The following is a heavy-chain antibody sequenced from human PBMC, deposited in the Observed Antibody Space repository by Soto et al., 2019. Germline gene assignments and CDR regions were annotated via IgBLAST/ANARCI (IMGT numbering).Heavy chain of an antibody. CDR1: GGSISSGGYY. CDR2: IYYSGST. D-gene: IGHD4-17*01. J-gene: IGHJ4*02. Sequence: SETLSLTCTVSGGSISSGGYYWSWIRQHPGKGLEWIGYIYYSGSTYYNPSLKSRVTISVDTSKNQFSLKLSSVTAADTAVYYCARDYGGNYDYWGQGTLVTVSS. CDR3: ARDYGGNYDY. V-gene: IGHV4-31*03.